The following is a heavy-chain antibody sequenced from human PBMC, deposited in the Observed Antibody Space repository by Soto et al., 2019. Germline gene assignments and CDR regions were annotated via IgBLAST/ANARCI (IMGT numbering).Heavy chain of an antibody. CDR2: IYLSCEST. Sequence: GASVQVSGKPSPYTYTNYYLYSMRQAPGHGLDWMGIIYLSCESTRNAQKSQARVTMTSDTPSSTVYIDLSRLRSEATSLYYCAREFPGPMDCWGRVTLVTVAS. D-gene: IGHD2-2*01. V-gene: IGHV1-46*01. CDR3: AREFPGPMDC. J-gene: IGHJ4*01. CDR1: PYTYTNYY.